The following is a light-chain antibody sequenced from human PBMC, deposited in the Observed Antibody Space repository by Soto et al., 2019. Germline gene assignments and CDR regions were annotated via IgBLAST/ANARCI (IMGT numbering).Light chain of an antibody. CDR3: SSWTSSTTQV. CDR2: EVN. J-gene: IGLJ2*01. V-gene: IGLV2-14*01. Sequence: QSVLTQPASVSGSPGQSITISCTGTSSDVGGYNFVSWYQQHPGKAPKLMIFEVNNRPSGVSNRFSGSKSGNTASLTISGLQAEDEADYYCSSWTSSTTQVLGGGTKLPVL. CDR1: SSDVGGYNF.